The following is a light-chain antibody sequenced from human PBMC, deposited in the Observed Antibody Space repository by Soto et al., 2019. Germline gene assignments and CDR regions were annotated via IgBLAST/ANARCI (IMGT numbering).Light chain of an antibody. J-gene: IGLJ2*01. Sequence: QTVVTQEPSLTVSPGGTVTLTCGSSTGAVTNGHYAYWFQQKPGQAPRTLIYETSNRHSWTPARFSGSLLGGKAALTLSGAQPEDEADYYCLLSYSGGRPVVFGGGTKLTVL. CDR2: ETS. CDR3: LLSYSGGRPVV. V-gene: IGLV7-46*01. CDR1: TGAVTNGHY.